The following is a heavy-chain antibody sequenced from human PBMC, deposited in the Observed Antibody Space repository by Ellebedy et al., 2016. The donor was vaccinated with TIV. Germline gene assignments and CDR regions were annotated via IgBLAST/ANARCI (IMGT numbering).Heavy chain of an antibody. D-gene: IGHD3-9*01. J-gene: IGHJ6*02. CDR3: ARDRAYYDILTGYYTRYGMDV. CDR2: ISGSGGST. Sequence: GGSLRLSXAASGFTFSSYAMSWVRQAPGKGLEWVSAISGSGGSTYYADSVKGRFTISRDNAKNSLYLQMKRLRAEYTAVYYCARDRAYYDILTGYYTRYGMDVWGQGTTVTVSS. V-gene: IGHV3-23*01. CDR1: GFTFSSYA.